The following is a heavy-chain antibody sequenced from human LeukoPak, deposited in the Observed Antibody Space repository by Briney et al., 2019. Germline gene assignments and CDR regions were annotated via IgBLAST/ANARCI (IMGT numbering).Heavy chain of an antibody. V-gene: IGHV1-69*05. Sequence: SVKVSCKASGGTFSSYAISWVRQAPGQGLEWMGGIIPIFGTANYAQKSQGRVTITTDESTSTAYMELSSLRSEDTAVYYCATDTMILTSRFGYWGQGTLVTVSS. CDR1: GGTFSSYA. CDR2: IIPIFGTA. J-gene: IGHJ4*02. CDR3: ATDTMILTSRFGY. D-gene: IGHD3-22*01.